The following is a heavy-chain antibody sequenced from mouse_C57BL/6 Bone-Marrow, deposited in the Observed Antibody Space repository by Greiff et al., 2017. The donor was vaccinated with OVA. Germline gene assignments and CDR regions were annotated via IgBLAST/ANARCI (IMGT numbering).Heavy chain of an antibody. CDR1: GFSLTSYG. J-gene: IGHJ1*03. V-gene: IGHV2-5*01. Sequence: QVQLKQSGPGLVQPSQSLSITCTVSGFSLTSYGVHWVRQSPGKGLEWLGVIWRGGSTDSNAAFMSRLSITKDNSKSQVFFKMNSLQADDTAIYYCAKMRLTGTFYWYFDVWGTGTTVTVSS. CDR2: IWRGGST. CDR3: AKMRLTGTFYWYFDV. D-gene: IGHD4-1*01.